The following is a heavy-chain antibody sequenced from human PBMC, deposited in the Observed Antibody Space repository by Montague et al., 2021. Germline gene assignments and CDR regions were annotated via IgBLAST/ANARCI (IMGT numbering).Heavy chain of an antibody. V-gene: IGHV4-34*01. J-gene: IGHJ4*02. CDR2: INHSGSA. D-gene: IGHD6-19*01. CDR3: AKGLFGTVNGQYSGGWYYFDK. Sequence: SETLSFTCGLSGGSLSGYYWAWIRQTPGKGLEWIGNINHSGSAKYNPSLKNRVSISVGTSNNQFFPDLTSATAADTAMYFCAKGLFGTVNGQYSGGWYYFDKWGQGTMVTVSS. CDR1: GGSLSGYY.